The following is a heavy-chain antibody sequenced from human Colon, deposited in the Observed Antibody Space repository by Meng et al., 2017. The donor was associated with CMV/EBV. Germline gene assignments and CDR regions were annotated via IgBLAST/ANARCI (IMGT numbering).Heavy chain of an antibody. V-gene: IGHV3-7*01. D-gene: IGHD6-6*01. CDR3: ARTDTTSSGYFDY. Sequence: ESLKISCAASGFTFNGHWMSWVRQAPGKGLEWVANIDPGGSVEKYVDSVKGRFTISRDNAKNSLFLQMNSLRAEDTAVFYCARTDTTSSGYFDYWGQGALVTVSS. CDR2: IDPGGSVE. CDR1: GFTFNGHW. J-gene: IGHJ4*02.